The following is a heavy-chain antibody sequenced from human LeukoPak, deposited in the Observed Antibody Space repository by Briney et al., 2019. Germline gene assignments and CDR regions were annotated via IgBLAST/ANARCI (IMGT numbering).Heavy chain of an antibody. CDR1: GFTFSDYY. CDR3: ARSPRGGDYYDSSGNEYFQH. CDR2: ISSSGSTI. Sequence: PGGSLRLSCAASGFTFSDYYVSWIRQAPGKGLEWVSYISSSGSTIYYADSVKGRFTISRDNAKNSLYLQMNSLRAEDTAVYYCARSPRGGDYYDSSGNEYFQHWGQGTLVTVSS. J-gene: IGHJ1*01. V-gene: IGHV3-11*01. D-gene: IGHD3-22*01.